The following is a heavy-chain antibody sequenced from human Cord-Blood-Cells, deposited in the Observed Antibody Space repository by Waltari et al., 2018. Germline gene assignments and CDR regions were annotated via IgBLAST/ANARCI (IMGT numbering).Heavy chain of an antibody. V-gene: IGHV4-59*01. CDR1: GGSISSYY. CDR2: IYYRGRT. CDR3: ARWGPLHESSIAAAGRSYYFDY. D-gene: IGHD6-13*01. Sequence: QVQLQESGPGLVKPSETLSLTYTVSGGSISSYYWSWIRQPPGKGLEWIGYIYYRGRTTSNPSLKSQVAISVDASKNQFSLKRSSVTAADTAVYYCARWGPLHESSIAAAGRSYYFDYWGQGTLVTVSS. J-gene: IGHJ4*02.